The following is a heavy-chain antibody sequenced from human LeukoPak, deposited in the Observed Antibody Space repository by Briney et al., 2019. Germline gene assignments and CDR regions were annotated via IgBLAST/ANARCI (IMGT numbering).Heavy chain of an antibody. CDR3: ARESPEESAFDI. D-gene: IGHD1-14*01. CDR1: GGSISSSSYY. V-gene: IGHV4-39*07. J-gene: IGHJ3*02. CDR2: IYYSGST. Sequence: SETLSLTCTVSGGSISSSSYYWGWIRQPPGKGLEWIGSIYYSGSTYYNPSLKSRVTISVDTSKNQFSLKLSSVTAADTAVYYCARESPEESAFDIWGQGTMVTVSS.